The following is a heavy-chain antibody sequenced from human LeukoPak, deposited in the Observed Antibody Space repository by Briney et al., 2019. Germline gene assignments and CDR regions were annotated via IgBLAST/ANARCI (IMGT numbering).Heavy chain of an antibody. CDR2: IYAGGNT. Sequence: GGSLRLSCAASGFTLNTNYMNWVRQVPGKGLEWVSVIYAGGNTYYADSVKERFTISRDNAKNSLYLQMNSLRAEDTAVYYCARDPTAIPESGAFDIWGQGTMVTVSS. J-gene: IGHJ3*02. D-gene: IGHD2-21*02. CDR1: GFTLNTNY. V-gene: IGHV3-66*01. CDR3: ARDPTAIPESGAFDI.